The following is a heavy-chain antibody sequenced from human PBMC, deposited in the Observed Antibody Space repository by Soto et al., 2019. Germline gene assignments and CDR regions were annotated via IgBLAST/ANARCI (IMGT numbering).Heavy chain of an antibody. Sequence: GGSLRLSCAASGFTFSSYGMHWVRQAPGKGLEWVAVISYDGSNKYYADSVKGRFTISRDNSKNTLYLQMNSLRAEDTAVYYCAKASIYPIGVVPAAHYYYGMGVWGQGTTVTVSS. V-gene: IGHV3-30*18. D-gene: IGHD2-2*01. CDR3: AKASIYPIGVVPAAHYYYGMGV. CDR2: ISYDGSNK. J-gene: IGHJ6*02. CDR1: GFTFSSYG.